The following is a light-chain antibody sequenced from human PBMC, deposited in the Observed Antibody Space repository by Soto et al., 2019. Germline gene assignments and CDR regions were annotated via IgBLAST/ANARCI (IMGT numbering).Light chain of an antibody. V-gene: IGLV1-40*01. CDR1: SSKIGAAHD. J-gene: IGLJ2*01. CDR2: ANN. Sequence: QALLTKPHSVSGAPGQRVTISCTGISSKIGAAHDVHWYQQLPGRAPKIIIYANNNRPSGVPDRFSGSKCGTSASLAINGLQAEDEADYYCQSHDHSLSGSVFGASTKVTVL. CDR3: QSHDHSLSGSV.